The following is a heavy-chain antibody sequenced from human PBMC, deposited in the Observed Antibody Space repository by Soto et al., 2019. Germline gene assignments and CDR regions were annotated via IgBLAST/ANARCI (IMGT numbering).Heavy chain of an antibody. CDR2: IWYDGSNK. CDR3: ARERYCSGGSCPYGMDV. V-gene: IGHV3-33*01. CDR1: GFTFSSYG. D-gene: IGHD2-15*01. Sequence: GGSLRLSCAASGFTFSSYGMHWVRQAPGKGLEWVAVIWYDGSNKYYADSVKGRFTISRDNSKNTLYLQMNSLRAEDTAVYYCARERYCSGGSCPYGMDVWGKGTTVTVSS. J-gene: IGHJ6*04.